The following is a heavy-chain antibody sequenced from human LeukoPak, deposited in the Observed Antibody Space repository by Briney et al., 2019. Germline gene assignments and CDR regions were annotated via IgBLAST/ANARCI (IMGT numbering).Heavy chain of an antibody. CDR2: ISSSSSYI. CDR3: ARGQTFYSSSSPDFGYYYYGMDV. J-gene: IGHJ6*02. V-gene: IGHV3-21*04. D-gene: IGHD6-6*01. CDR1: GFTFSSYS. Sequence: GGSLRLSCAASGFTFSSYSMNWVRQAPGKGLEWVSSISSSSSYIYYADSVKGRFTISRDNSKNTLYLQMNSLRAEDTAVYYCARGQTFYSSSSPDFGYYYYGMDVWGQGTTVTVSS.